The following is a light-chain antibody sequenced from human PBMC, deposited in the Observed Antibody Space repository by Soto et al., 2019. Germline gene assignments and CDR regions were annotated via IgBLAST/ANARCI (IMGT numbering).Light chain of an antibody. V-gene: IGLV2-14*01. CDR3: SSYTSSTLVV. Sequence: QSALTQPASVSGSPGQSITISCTGTSSDVGGYNYVSWYQQHPGKAPKLIIYDVSNRPSGVSNRFSGSKSGNTASLTISGLQAEDEADYYCSSYTSSTLVVFGTGTKVTVL. CDR1: SSDVGGYNY. J-gene: IGLJ1*01. CDR2: DVS.